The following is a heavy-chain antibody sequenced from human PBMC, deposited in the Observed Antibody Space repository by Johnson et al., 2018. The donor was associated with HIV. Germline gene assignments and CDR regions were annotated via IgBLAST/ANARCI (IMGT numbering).Heavy chain of an antibody. Sequence: VQLVESGGGVVQPGRSLRLSCAASGFTFSSYAMHWVRQAPGKGLEWVAVISYDGSNKYYADSVKGRFTTSRDNSKNTLYLQMSSLRAEDTAVYYCARDFGLFLGKDDAFDIWGQGTMVTVSS. CDR3: ARDFGLFLGKDDAFDI. D-gene: IGHD7-27*01. CDR2: ISYDGSNK. J-gene: IGHJ3*02. V-gene: IGHV3-30*04. CDR1: GFTFSSYA.